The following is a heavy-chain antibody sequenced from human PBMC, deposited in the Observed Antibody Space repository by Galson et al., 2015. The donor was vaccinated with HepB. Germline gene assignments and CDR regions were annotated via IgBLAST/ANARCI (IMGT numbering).Heavy chain of an antibody. J-gene: IGHJ5*02. CDR3: ARGRITMVRGVIKGDLNWFDP. D-gene: IGHD3-10*01. Sequence: SVKVSCKASGYTFTSYAMHWVRQAPGQRLEWMGWINAGNGNTKYSQKFQGRVTITRDTSASTAYMELSSLRSEDTAVYYCARGRITMVRGVIKGDLNWFDPWGQGTLVTVSS. CDR1: GYTFTSYA. V-gene: IGHV1-3*01. CDR2: INAGNGNT.